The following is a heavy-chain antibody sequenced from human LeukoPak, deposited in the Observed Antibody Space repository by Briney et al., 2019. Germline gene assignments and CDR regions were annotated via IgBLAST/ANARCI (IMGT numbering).Heavy chain of an antibody. CDR2: IYHSGST. J-gene: IGHJ4*02. V-gene: IGHV4-38-2*01. Sequence: SETLSPTCAVSGYSISSGYYWGWIRQPPGKGLEWIGSIYHSGSTYYNPSLKSRVTISVDTSKNQFSLKLSSVTAADTAVYYCARQTPETLDYWGQETLVTVSS. CDR1: GYSISSGYY. CDR3: ARQTPETLDY.